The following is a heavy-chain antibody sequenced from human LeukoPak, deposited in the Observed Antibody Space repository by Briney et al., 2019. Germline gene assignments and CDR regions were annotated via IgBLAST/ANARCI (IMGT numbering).Heavy chain of an antibody. Sequence: GGSLRLSCAVSGFTFISYGMQWVRQAPGKGLAWVSRINTDGSGTAYADSVKGRFTISRDNAKNTLYLQMNSLRAEDTALYYCARELPREVTLDYWGQGALVTVSS. CDR2: INTDGSGT. J-gene: IGHJ4*01. CDR1: GFTFISYG. V-gene: IGHV3-74*01. D-gene: IGHD2-21*02. CDR3: ARELPREVTLDY.